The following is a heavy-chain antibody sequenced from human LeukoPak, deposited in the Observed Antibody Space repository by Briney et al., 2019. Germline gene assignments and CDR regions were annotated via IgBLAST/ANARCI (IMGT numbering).Heavy chain of an antibody. CDR1: GFTFSSYS. D-gene: IGHD2-2*01. CDR2: ISSSSSYI. J-gene: IGHJ4*02. Sequence: GGSLRLSCTASGFTFSSYSMNWVRQAPGKGLEWVSYISSSSSYIYYADSVKGRFTISRDNAKNSLYLQMNSLRAEDTAVYYCAGYAGAPSTFDYWGQGTLVTVSS. V-gene: IGHV3-21*01. CDR3: AGYAGAPSTFDY.